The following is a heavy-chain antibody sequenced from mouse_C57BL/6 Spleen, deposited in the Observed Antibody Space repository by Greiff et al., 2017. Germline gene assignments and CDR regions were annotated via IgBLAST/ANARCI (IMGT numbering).Heavy chain of an antibody. Sequence: VQLKESGPELVKPGASVKISCKASGYAFSSSWMNWVKQRPGKGLEWIGRIYPGDGDTNYNGKFKGKATLTADKSSSTAYMQLSSLTSEDSAVYFCAGCGAGSYRDWYFDVWGTGTTVTVSS. CDR2: IYPGDGDT. D-gene: IGHD1-1*02. V-gene: IGHV1-82*01. J-gene: IGHJ1*03. CDR3: AGCGAGSYRDWYFDV. CDR1: GYAFSSSW.